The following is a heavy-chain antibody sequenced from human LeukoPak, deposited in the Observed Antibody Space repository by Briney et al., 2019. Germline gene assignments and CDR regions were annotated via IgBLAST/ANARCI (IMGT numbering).Heavy chain of an antibody. CDR2: ISSSGITI. CDR3: ARGWLGN. D-gene: IGHD5-12*01. J-gene: IGHJ4*02. CDR1: GFTFSVFE. V-gene: IGHV3-48*03. Sequence: GGSLRLSCAASGFTFSVFEMNWVRQAPGKGLEWVSYISSSGITIYYADSVKGRFTISRDNAKNSLYLQMNTLRAEDTAVYYCARGWLGNWGQGTLVTVSS.